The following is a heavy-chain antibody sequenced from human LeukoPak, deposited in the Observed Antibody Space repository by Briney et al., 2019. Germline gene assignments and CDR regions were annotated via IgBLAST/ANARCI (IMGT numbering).Heavy chain of an antibody. CDR3: AKDIALYSGSYCFDY. CDR2: ISWNSGSI. CDR1: GFTFDDYA. D-gene: IGHD1-26*01. Sequence: PGGSLRLSCTASGFTFDDYAMHWVRQAPGKGLEWVSGISWNSGSIGYADSVKGRFTISRDNAKNSLYLQMNSLRAEDTALYYCAKDIALYSGSYCFDYWGQGTLVTVSS. J-gene: IGHJ4*02. V-gene: IGHV3-9*01.